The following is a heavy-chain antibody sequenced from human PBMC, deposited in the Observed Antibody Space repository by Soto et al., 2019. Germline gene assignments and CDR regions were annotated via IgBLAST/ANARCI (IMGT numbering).Heavy chain of an antibody. D-gene: IGHD3-16*01. Sequence: SLRLSCAASGFTFSAFWMHWVRQAPGKGLVWVSRISSDGSRTSYADSVKGRFTISRDNAKNSLYLQMNSLRAEDTAVYYCASWGGIASPAYDGSLAPNDYWGQGTLVTVSS. J-gene: IGHJ4*02. V-gene: IGHV3-74*01. CDR1: GFTFSAFW. CDR3: ASWGGIASPAYDGSLAPNDY. CDR2: ISSDGSRT.